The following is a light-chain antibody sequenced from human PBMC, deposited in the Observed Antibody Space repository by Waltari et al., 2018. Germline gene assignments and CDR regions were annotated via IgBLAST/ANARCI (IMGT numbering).Light chain of an antibody. J-gene: IGLJ1*01. CDR3: SSYTSSTTPLYV. CDR2: DVS. Sequence: QSALTQPASVSGSPGQSITISCTGTSSHVSNYKYVCGYQHHPVKAPKVMIYDVSQRPSGVSNRFSGSKSGNTASLTISGLQAEDEADYYCSSYTSSTTPLYVFGTGTKVTVL. CDR1: SSHVSNYKY. V-gene: IGLV2-14*03.